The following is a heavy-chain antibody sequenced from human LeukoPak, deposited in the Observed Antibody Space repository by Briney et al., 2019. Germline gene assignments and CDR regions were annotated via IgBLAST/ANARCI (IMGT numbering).Heavy chain of an antibody. D-gene: IGHD3-16*01. CDR3: ARVEGANWFDP. J-gene: IGHJ5*02. CDR1: GGTFSSYA. CDR2: ISAYNGNT. Sequence: ASVKVSCKASGGTFSSYAISWVRQAPGQGLEWMGWISAYNGNTNYAQKLQGRVTMTTDTSASTAYMELRSLRSDDTAVYYCARVEGANWFDPWGQGTLVTVSS. V-gene: IGHV1-18*01.